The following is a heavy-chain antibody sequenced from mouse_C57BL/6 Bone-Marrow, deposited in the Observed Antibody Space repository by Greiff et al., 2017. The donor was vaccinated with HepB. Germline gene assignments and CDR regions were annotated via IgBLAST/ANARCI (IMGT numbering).Heavy chain of an antibody. CDR3: ARRSKGYSNYVSAMDY. D-gene: IGHD2-5*01. CDR1: GYTFTDYY. J-gene: IGHJ4*01. V-gene: IGHV1-26*01. CDR2: INPNNGGT. Sequence: EVQLQQSGPELVKPGASVKISCKASGYTFTDYYMNWVKQSHGKSLEWIGDINPNNGGTSYNQKFKGKATLTVDKSSSTAYMELRSLTSEDSAVYYCARRSKGYSNYVSAMDYWGQGTSVTVSS.